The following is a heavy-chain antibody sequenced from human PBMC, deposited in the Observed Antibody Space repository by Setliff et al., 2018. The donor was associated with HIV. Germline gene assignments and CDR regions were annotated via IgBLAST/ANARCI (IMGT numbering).Heavy chain of an antibody. J-gene: IGHJ3*02. D-gene: IGHD1-26*01. CDR3: ARGGSYSHDAFDI. V-gene: IGHV3-74*01. CDR1: GFTFSNYE. CDR2: INSDGSST. Sequence: GESLKISCAASGFTFSNYEMNWVRQAPGKGLVWVSRINSDGSSTNYADPVKGRFAISRDNAKNTLYLQMNTLRAEDTAVYYCARGGSYSHDAFDIWGQGTMVTVSS.